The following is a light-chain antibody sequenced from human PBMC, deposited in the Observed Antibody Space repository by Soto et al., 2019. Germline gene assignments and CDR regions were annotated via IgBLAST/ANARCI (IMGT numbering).Light chain of an antibody. CDR3: VSFAGGTYV. CDR1: SSDVGAYIF. Sequence: QSALTQPPSASGSPGQSVTISCTGTSSDVGAYIFVSWYQQHPGKAPNLMVYDVNRRPPGVPDRFFGSKSGNTAPLTVSGLQAEDEADYYCVSFAGGTYVFGTGTKVTVL. J-gene: IGLJ1*01. CDR2: DVN. V-gene: IGLV2-8*01.